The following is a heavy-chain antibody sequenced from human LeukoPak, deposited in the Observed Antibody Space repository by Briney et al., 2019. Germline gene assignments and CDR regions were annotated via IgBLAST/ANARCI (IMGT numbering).Heavy chain of an antibody. J-gene: IGHJ4*02. V-gene: IGHV3-30*04. CDR3: ARSGNALWFGEYYFDY. D-gene: IGHD3-10*01. CDR1: GFTFSSYA. CDR2: ISYDGSNK. Sequence: GRSLRLSCAASGFTFSSYAMHWVRQAPGKGLEWVAVISYDGSNKYYADSVKGRFTISRDNSKNTLYLQMNSLGAEDTAVYYCARSGNALWFGEYYFDYWGQGTLVTASS.